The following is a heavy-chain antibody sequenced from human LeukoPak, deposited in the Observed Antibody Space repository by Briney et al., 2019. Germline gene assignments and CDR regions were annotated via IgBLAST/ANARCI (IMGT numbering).Heavy chain of an antibody. J-gene: IGHJ4*02. D-gene: IGHD1-1*01. V-gene: IGHV3-21*01. CDR1: GFTFTSYS. CDR2: ITTSSITSSGGYI. Sequence: PGGSLRLSCAASGFTFTSYSMIWVRQTPGKGLEWVSSITTSSITSSGGYIFYADSVKGRFTISRDNAKNSVYLQINSLGADDTAVYYCATSAYWYSYFEYWGQGTLVTVSS. CDR3: ATSAYWYSYFEY.